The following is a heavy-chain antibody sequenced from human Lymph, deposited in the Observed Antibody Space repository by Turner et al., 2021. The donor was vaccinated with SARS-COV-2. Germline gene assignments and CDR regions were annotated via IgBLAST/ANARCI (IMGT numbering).Heavy chain of an antibody. CDR3: VIDTAVAGTLGAFDI. V-gene: IGHV1-69*01. CDR1: GGTFSSYA. J-gene: IGHJ3*02. D-gene: IGHD6-19*01. Sequence: QVQLVQSGDEVKKPGSSVKVSCKASGGTFSSYAISWVRQAPGQGLEWIGCIIPMFGTANYAQKFQGRVTITADESTNTAYMELSSLRSEDTAGYYCVIDTAVAGTLGAFDIWGQGTMVTVSS. CDR2: IIPMFGTA.